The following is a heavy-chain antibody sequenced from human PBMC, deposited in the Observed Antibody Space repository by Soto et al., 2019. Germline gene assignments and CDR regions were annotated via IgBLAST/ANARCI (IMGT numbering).Heavy chain of an antibody. CDR1: GGSISSGEYY. J-gene: IGHJ6*02. Sequence: SETLSLTCTVSGGSISSGEYYWTWIRQPPGKGLEWIGYISYSGSTHYSPSLKSRVSITVDTSKNQFSLNLASVSAEDTAVYYCARTSLTIFGPSNDYYGLDVWGQGTTVTVSS. D-gene: IGHD3-3*01. V-gene: IGHV4-30-4*01. CDR3: ARTSLTIFGPSNDYYGLDV. CDR2: ISYSGST.